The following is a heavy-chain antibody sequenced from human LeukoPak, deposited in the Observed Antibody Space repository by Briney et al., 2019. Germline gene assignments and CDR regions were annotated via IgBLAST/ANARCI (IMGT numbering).Heavy chain of an antibody. CDR1: GFTFSSYA. J-gene: IGHJ4*02. V-gene: IGHV3-23*01. D-gene: IGHD4-17*01. CDR2: ISGSGGST. Sequence: PGGSLRLSCAASGFTFSSYAMSWVRQAPGKGLEWVSAISGSGGSTYYAESVKGRFTISRDNSKNTLYLQMDSLRDEDTAVYYCARDRDYAFDYWGQGTLVTVSS. CDR3: ARDRDYAFDY.